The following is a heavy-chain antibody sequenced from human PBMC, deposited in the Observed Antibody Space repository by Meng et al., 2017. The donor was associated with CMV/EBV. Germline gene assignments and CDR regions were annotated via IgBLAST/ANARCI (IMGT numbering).Heavy chain of an antibody. Sequence: QVRVVESGAAVKKPGASVKVSCKASRYTFTSYYMHWVRQAPGQGLEWMGIINPSGGSTSYAQKFQGRVTMTRDTSTSTVYMELSSLRSEDTAVYYCARGPILRKVVAATSHFDYWGQGTLVTVSS. CDR3: ARGPILRKVVAATSHFDY. D-gene: IGHD2-15*01. V-gene: IGHV1-46*01. J-gene: IGHJ4*02. CDR1: RYTFTSYY. CDR2: INPSGGST.